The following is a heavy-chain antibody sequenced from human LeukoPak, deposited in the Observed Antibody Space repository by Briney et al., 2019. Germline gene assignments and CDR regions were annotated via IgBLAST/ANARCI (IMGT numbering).Heavy chain of an antibody. CDR3: AKGPLSGSSGYYYADY. D-gene: IGHD3-22*01. Sequence: GGSLRLSCTVSGFTVSSDSMSWVRQAPGKGLEWVSFIYSGGSTHYSDSVKGRFTISRDNSKNTLYLQMNSLRAEDTAVYYCAKGPLSGSSGYYYADYWGQGTLVTVSS. CDR1: GFTVSSDS. V-gene: IGHV3-53*05. J-gene: IGHJ4*02. CDR2: IYSGGST.